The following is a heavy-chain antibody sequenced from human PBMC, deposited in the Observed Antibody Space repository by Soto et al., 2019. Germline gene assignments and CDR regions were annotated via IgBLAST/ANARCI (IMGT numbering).Heavy chain of an antibody. D-gene: IGHD2-8*01. CDR2: ISDNSSVI. CDR3: ARDRDAYCSKGICSGPYFDY. Sequence: GGSLRLSCAASGFTFSTYSINWVRQAPGKGLEWISYISDNSSVIYYADAVKGRFTISGDNAKNSLYLQMNSLRDEDTAVYYCARDRDAYCSKGICSGPYFDYWGQGTLVTVSS. V-gene: IGHV3-48*02. J-gene: IGHJ4*02. CDR1: GFTFSTYS.